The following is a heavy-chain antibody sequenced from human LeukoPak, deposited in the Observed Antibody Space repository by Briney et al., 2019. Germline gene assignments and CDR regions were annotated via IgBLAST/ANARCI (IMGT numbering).Heavy chain of an antibody. CDR3: AVAQFDSGYYFDY. J-gene: IGHJ4*02. CDR1: GYTFTSYY. Sequence: ASVKVSCKASGYTFTSYYMHWVRQAPGQGLEWMGIINPSGGRTNYAQKFQGRVTMTRDMSTGTVYMELRSLRSDDTAVYYCAVAQFDSGYYFDYWGQGTLVTVSS. D-gene: IGHD1-26*01. CDR2: INPSGGRT. V-gene: IGHV1-46*01.